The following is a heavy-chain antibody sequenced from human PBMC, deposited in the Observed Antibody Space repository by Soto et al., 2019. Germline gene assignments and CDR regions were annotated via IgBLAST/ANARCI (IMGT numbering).Heavy chain of an antibody. V-gene: IGHV3-13*01. CDR3: ARASYDDYYYYYGMDV. CDR2: IGTAGDT. J-gene: IGHJ6*02. CDR1: GFTFSSYD. Sequence: PGGSLRLSCAASGFTFSSYDMHWVRQATGKGLEWASAIGTAGDTYYPGSVKGRFTISRENAKNSLYLQMNSLRAEDTAVYYCARASYDDYYYYYGMDVWGQGTTVTVSS. D-gene: IGHD3-3*01.